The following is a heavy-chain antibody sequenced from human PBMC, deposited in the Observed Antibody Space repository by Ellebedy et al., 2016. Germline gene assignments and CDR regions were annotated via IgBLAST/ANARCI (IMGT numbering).Heavy chain of an antibody. V-gene: IGHV4-59*08. CDR2: IYHSGST. Sequence: GSLRLSCTVFGGSISGYFWSWIRQSPGKGLELIGYIYHSGSTSTNYNPSLKNRVTISIDTSKNQFSLNLTSVTAADTAVYYCARHSIYQVVFSWFDPWGQGTLVSVSS. J-gene: IGHJ5*02. D-gene: IGHD2-15*01. CDR1: GGSISGYF. CDR3: ARHSIYQVVFSWFDP.